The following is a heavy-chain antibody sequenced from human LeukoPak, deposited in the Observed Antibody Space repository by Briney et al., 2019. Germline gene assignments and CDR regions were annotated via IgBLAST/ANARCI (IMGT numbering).Heavy chain of an antibody. CDR1: GGSFSGYY. J-gene: IGHJ4*02. D-gene: IGHD1-26*01. CDR2: INHSGST. Sequence: SETLSLTCAVYGGSFSGYYWSWIRQPPGKGLEWIGEINHSGSTNYNPSLKSRVTISVDTSKNQFSLKLSSVTAADTAVYYCARGRGGGYYVYWGQGTLVTVSS. V-gene: IGHV4-34*01. CDR3: ARGRGGGYYVY.